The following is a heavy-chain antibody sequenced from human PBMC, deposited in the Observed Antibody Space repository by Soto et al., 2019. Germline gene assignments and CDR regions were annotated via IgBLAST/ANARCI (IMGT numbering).Heavy chain of an antibody. CDR2: IKQDGSEK. D-gene: IGHD6-6*01. CDR3: ARDLGVAARQRRYYYYYMDV. CDR1: GFTFSSYW. J-gene: IGHJ6*03. V-gene: IGHV3-7*01. Sequence: SLRLSCAASGFTFSSYWMSWVRQAPGKGLEWVANIKQDGSEKYYVDSVKGRFTISRDNAKNSLYLQMNSLRAEETAVYFCARDLGVAARQRRYYYYYMDVWGKGTTVTVS.